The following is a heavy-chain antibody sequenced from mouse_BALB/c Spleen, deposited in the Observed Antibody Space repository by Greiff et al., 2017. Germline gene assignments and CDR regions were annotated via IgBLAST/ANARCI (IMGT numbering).Heavy chain of an antibody. J-gene: IGHJ3*01. CDR1: GYAFSSSW. CDR3: ARVGYGSPFAY. CDR2: IYPGDGDT. D-gene: IGHD1-1*01. Sequence: QVQLQQSGPELVKPGASVKISCKASGYAFSSSWMNWVKQRPGQGLEWIGRIYPGDGDTNYNGKFKGKATLTADKSSSTAYMQLSSLTSVDSAVYFCARVGYGSPFAYWGQGTLVTVSA. V-gene: IGHV1-82*01.